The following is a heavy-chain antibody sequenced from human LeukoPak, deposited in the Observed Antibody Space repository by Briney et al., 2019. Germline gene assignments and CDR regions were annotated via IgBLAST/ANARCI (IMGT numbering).Heavy chain of an antibody. CDR3: ARDSDSGGDIPKWYFDL. CDR2: ISGYNGNT. V-gene: IGHV1-18*01. CDR1: GYNFMNHG. J-gene: IGHJ2*01. Sequence: ASVKVSCKTSGYNFMNHGISWVRQAPGQGLEWTGWISGYNGNTNYAEKFQGRVTMTTDTSTSTAYMELRSLRSDDTAVYYCARDSDSGGDIPKWYFDLWGRGTLITVSS. D-gene: IGHD2-21*01.